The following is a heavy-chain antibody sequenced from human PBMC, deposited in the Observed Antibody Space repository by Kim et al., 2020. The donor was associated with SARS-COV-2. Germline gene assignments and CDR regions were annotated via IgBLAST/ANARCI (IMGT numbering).Heavy chain of an antibody. J-gene: IGHJ4*02. CDR1: GYTFTSYS. CDR3: ARVYGIAAVIDY. Sequence: ASVKVSCKASGYTFTSYSMHWVRQAPGQRLEWMGWINPNNGKTKFSQNFQGRVTFTRDTSATTAYMELNSLRSEDTAVYYCARVYGIAAVIDYWGQGTLV. V-gene: IGHV1-3*01. CDR2: INPNNGKT. D-gene: IGHD6-13*01.